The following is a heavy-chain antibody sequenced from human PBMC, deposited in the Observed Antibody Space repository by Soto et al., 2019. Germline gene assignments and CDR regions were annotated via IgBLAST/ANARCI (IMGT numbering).Heavy chain of an antibody. V-gene: IGHV1-18*01. CDR2: ISAYNGNT. CDR1: GYTFTSYG. D-gene: IGHD3-10*01. Sequence: ASAKVSWKASGYTFTSYGGSWVRQSHGQGLEWMGWISAYNGNTNYAQKLQGRVTMTTDTSTSTAYMELRSLRSDDTAVYYCARYKLEAGSYSVTPSDYWGQGTLVTVSS. J-gene: IGHJ4*02. CDR3: ARYKLEAGSYSVTPSDY.